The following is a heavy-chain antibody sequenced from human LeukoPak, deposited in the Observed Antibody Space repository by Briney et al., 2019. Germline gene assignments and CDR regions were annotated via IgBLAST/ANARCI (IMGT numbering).Heavy chain of an antibody. J-gene: IGHJ3*02. Sequence: PSETLSLTCAVSGYSISSGYYWGWIRQPPGKGLEWNGSIYHSGSTYYNPSLKSRVTISVDTSKNQFSLKLSSVTAADTAVYYCASFTILGRLYAFDIWGQGTMVTVSS. CDR1: GYSISSGYY. CDR3: ASFTILGRLYAFDI. CDR2: IYHSGST. D-gene: IGHD3-3*01. V-gene: IGHV4-38-2*01.